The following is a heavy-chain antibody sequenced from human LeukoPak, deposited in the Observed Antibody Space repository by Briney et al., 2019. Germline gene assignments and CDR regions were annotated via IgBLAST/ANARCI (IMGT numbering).Heavy chain of an antibody. J-gene: IGHJ4*02. CDR3: VKEVGAAVGRSSFDY. Sequence: GRSLRLSCAASGFTFDDYAMHWVRQTPGKGLEWVSHISWNSATIEYADFVKGRFTISRDNAKNSLYLQMNSLRAEDTALYYCVKEVGAAVGRSSFDYWGQGTLVTVSS. CDR1: GFTFDDYA. V-gene: IGHV3-9*01. CDR2: ISWNSATI. D-gene: IGHD6-13*01.